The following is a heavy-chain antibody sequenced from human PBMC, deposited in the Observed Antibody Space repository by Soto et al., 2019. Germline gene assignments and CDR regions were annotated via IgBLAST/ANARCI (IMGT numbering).Heavy chain of an antibody. V-gene: IGHV4-34*01. J-gene: IGHJ3*02. CDR2: INHSGST. Sequence: TSETLSLTCAVYGGSFSGYYWSWIRQPPGKGLEWIGEINHSGSTNYNPSLKSRVTISVDTSKNQFSLKLSSVTAADTAVYYCARVARYNWNPAAFDIWGQGTMVTVSS. CDR3: ARVARYNWNPAAFDI. CDR1: GGSFSGYY. D-gene: IGHD1-20*01.